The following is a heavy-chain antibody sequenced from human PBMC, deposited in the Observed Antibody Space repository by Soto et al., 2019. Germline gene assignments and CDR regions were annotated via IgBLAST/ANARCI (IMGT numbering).Heavy chain of an antibody. CDR2: ISSSSSTI. D-gene: IGHD4-17*01. V-gene: IGHV3-48*02. CDR3: ARDDYGDYQAYYYYGMDV. CDR1: GFTFSSYS. J-gene: IGHJ6*02. Sequence: GGSLRLSCAASGFTFSSYSMNWVRQAPGKGLEWVSYISSSSSTIYYADSVKGRFTISRDNAKNSLYLQMNSLRDEDTAVYYCARDDYGDYQAYYYYGMDVWGQGTTVTVSS.